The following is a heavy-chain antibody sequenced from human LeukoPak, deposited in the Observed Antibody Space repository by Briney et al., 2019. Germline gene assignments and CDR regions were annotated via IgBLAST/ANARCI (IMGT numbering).Heavy chain of an antibody. CDR1: GDSISSYC. CDR3: ASGRAATGVDY. CDR2: IYTSGST. Sequence: SETLSLTCTVSGDSISSYCWSWIRQPAGKGLEWIGRIYTSGSTNYNPSLKTRVTLSVDKSKNQFSLKLSSVTAADTAVYYCASGRAATGVDYWGQGTLVTVSS. D-gene: IGHD6-13*01. V-gene: IGHV4-4*07. J-gene: IGHJ4*02.